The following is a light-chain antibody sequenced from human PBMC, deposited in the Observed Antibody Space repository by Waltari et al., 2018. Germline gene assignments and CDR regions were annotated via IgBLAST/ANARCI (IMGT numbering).Light chain of an antibody. CDR3: QKYDFLPAT. J-gene: IGKJ1*01. Sequence: ELGLPQCPGTLSLAPGERATLPCRASQGVGKYFAWYQQRPGQAPRLLLYHTSIRATGIPDRFSGSGYGTDFSLTISRLEPEDFAVYYCQKYDFLPATFGQGTTVEIK. CDR1: QGVGKY. CDR2: HTS. V-gene: IGKV3-20*01.